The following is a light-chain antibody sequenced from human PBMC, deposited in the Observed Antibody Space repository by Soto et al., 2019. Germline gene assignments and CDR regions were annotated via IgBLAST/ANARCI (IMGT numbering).Light chain of an antibody. CDR1: QSVSNY. V-gene: IGKV3-15*01. J-gene: IGKJ1*01. CDR3: QQYNNWPRT. CDR2: GAS. Sequence: EIVLTQSPGTLSVSPGERATLSCRASQSVSNYLAWYQQIPGQPPRLLIYGASTRATGIPARFSGSGSGTEFTLTISSLQSEDFAVYYCQQYNNWPRTFGQGTKVDIK.